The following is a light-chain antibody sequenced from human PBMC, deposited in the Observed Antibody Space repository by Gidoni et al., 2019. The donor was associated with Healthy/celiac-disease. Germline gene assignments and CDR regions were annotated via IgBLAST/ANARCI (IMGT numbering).Light chain of an antibody. Sequence: DIQMTQSPSSLSASVGDRVTITCQASQDISNYLNWYQQKPGKAPKRLIYDASNLETGVPSRFSGSGSGTDFTFTISSLQPEDIATYYCQQYDNLPRGFTFGPGTKVDIK. CDR1: QDISNY. CDR3: QQYDNLPRGFT. J-gene: IGKJ3*01. CDR2: DAS. V-gene: IGKV1-33*01.